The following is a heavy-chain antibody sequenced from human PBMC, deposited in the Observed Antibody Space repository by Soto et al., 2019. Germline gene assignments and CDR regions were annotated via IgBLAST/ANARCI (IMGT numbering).Heavy chain of an antibody. J-gene: IGHJ5*02. CDR3: ARDSRYYDFWSGHSRHNWFDP. D-gene: IGHD3-3*01. CDR1: GFTFSSYS. Sequence: PGGSLRLSCAASGFTFSSYSMNWVRQAPGKGLEWVSSISSSSSYIYYADSVKGRFPISRDNAKNSLYLQMNSLRAEDTAVYYCARDSRYYDFWSGHSRHNWFDPWGQGTLVTVSS. V-gene: IGHV3-21*01. CDR2: ISSSSSYI.